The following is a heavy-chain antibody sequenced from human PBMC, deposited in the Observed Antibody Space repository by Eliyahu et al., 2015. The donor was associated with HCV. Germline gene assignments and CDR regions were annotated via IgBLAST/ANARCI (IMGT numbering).Heavy chain of an antibody. Sequence: EVQLVESGGGLVQPGXSLRLSCXASGISVRSNYLSWVRQAPGKGLGWASIIYSTGTTFYVDSVKGRFTISRDISQDTVYLQMNSLRPEDTAVYYCARDRAPVTGWYFDLWGRGTLVTVSS. D-gene: IGHD3-10*01. CDR2: IYSTGTT. CDR3: ARDRAPVTGWYFDL. J-gene: IGHJ2*01. V-gene: IGHV3-66*02. CDR1: GISVRSNY.